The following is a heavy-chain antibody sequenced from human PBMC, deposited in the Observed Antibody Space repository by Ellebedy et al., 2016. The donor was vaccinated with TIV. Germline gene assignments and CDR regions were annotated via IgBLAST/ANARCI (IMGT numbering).Heavy chain of an antibody. J-gene: IGHJ4*02. CDR3: ARNTPMAEYFDY. CDR2: VNPSGGST. D-gene: IGHD5-18*01. CDR1: GYTFTRYY. Sequence: AASVKVSCKASGYTFTRYYMHWVRQAPGQGLEWMGIVNPSGGSTSYAQKLQGRVTMTTDTSTSTAYMELRSLRSDDTAVYYCARNTPMAEYFDYWGQGTLVTVSS. V-gene: IGHV1-46*04.